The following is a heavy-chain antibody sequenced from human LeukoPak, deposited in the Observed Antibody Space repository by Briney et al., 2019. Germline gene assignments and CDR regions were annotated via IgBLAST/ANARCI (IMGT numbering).Heavy chain of an antibody. D-gene: IGHD3-10*01. V-gene: IGHV4-59*08. J-gene: IGHJ5*02. Sequence: SETLSLTCTVSGGSISSYYWRWIRQPPGKGLEWIGYIYYSGSTNYNPSLKSRVTISVGTSKNQFSLKLSSVTAADTAVYYCARGGYDYSGNNWFDPWGQGTLVTVSS. CDR1: GGSISSYY. CDR3: ARGGYDYSGNNWFDP. CDR2: IYYSGST.